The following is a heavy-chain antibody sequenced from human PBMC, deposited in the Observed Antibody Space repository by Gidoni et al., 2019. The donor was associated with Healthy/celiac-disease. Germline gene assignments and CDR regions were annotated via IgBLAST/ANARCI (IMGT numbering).Heavy chain of an antibody. CDR3: ARDGNIAAAGTRESGYYFDY. CDR2: ISYDGSNK. V-gene: IGHV3-30-3*01. CDR1: GFPLSRSA. D-gene: IGHD6-13*01. Sequence: QVQLGESGGGGVQRGRSLRLSCAASGFPLSRSALPWVRQAPGKGLEWVAVISYDGSNKYYADSVKGRFTISRDNSKNTLYLQMNSLRAEDTAVYYCARDGNIAAAGTRESGYYFDYWGQGTLVTVSS. J-gene: IGHJ4*02.